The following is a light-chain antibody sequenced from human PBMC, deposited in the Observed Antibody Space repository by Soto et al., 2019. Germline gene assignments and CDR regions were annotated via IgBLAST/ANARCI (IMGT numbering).Light chain of an antibody. CDR3: QWRSDWPPRLT. Sequence: EVVLTQSPATLSLSPGERATLSCRASESIGNYLAWYQQQLGQAPKLLIYDASHRAIGIPGRFSGDGSGTDFTLTISILEPEDFAVDYCQWRSDWPPRLTFGGGTKVEIK. V-gene: IGKV3-11*01. CDR2: DAS. J-gene: IGKJ4*01. CDR1: ESIGNY.